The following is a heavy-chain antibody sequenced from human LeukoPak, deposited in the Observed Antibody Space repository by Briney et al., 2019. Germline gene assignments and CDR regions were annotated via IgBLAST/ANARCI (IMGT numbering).Heavy chain of an antibody. CDR2: IYYSGST. V-gene: IGHV4-31*03. CDR3: ARGRSYDSSGCYYFDY. D-gene: IGHD3-22*01. Sequence: SETLSLTCTVSGGSISSGGYYWSWIRQHPGKGLEWIGYIYYSGSTYYNPSLKSRVTISVDTSKNQFSLNLSSVTAADTAVYYCARGRSYDSSGCYYFDYWGQGTLVTVSS. J-gene: IGHJ4*02. CDR1: GGSISSGGYY.